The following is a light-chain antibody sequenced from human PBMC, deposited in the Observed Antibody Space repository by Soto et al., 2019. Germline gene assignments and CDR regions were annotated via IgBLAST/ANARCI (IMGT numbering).Light chain of an antibody. Sequence: EIVMKQSPATLSVSSGERATLSCRASQYIGSNLAWYQQKPGQAPRLLIYGASTRATGIPARFSGSGSGTEFTLTISSLQSEDFAVYYCEQYNNWPITFGQGTRLEIK. CDR3: EQYNNWPIT. CDR1: QYIGSN. V-gene: IGKV3-15*01. J-gene: IGKJ5*01. CDR2: GAS.